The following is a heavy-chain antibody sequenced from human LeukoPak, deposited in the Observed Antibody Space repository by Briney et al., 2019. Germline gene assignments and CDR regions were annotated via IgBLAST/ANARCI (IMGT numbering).Heavy chain of an antibody. D-gene: IGHD1-26*01. J-gene: IGHJ4*02. CDR3: ARNMMVGATTSLDY. CDR2: ISAYNGNT. V-gene: IGHV1-18*01. CDR1: GYTFTSYG. Sequence: ASVKVSCKASGYTFTSYGISWVRQAPGQGLEWMGWISAYNGNTNYAQKLQGRVTMTTDASTSTAYMELRSLRSDDTAVYYCARNMMVGATTSLDYWGQGTLVTVSS.